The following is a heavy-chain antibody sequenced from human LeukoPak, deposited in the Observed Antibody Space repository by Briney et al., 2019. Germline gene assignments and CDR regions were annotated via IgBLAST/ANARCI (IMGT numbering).Heavy chain of an antibody. V-gene: IGHV3-30*18. Sequence: GGSLRLSCAASGFTFSSYGMHWVRQAPGKGLEWVAVISYDGSNKYYADSVKGRFTISRDNSKSTLYLQMNSLRAEDTAVYYCAKSPFFGVWGQGTLVTVSS. CDR3: AKSPFFGV. CDR2: ISYDGSNK. D-gene: IGHD3-10*01. J-gene: IGHJ4*02. CDR1: GFTFSSYG.